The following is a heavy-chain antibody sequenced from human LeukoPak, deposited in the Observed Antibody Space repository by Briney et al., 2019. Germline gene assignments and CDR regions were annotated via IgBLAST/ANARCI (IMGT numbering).Heavy chain of an antibody. CDR2: ISSSSSNI. CDR3: ARDPSYSSSRFMDV. Sequence: GGSLRLSCAASGFTFSSYSMNWARQAPGKGLEWVTYISSSSSNIYYADSVKGRFTISRDNAKNSLYLQMNSLRDEDTAVYYCARDPSYSSSRFMDVWGQGTTVTVSS. D-gene: IGHD6-6*01. CDR1: GFTFSSYS. V-gene: IGHV3-48*02. J-gene: IGHJ6*02.